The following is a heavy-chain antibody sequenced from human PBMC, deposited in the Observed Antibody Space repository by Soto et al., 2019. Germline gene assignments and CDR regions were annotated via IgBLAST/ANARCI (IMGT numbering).Heavy chain of an antibody. Sequence: PVKVSCKASGGTFSTYAISWVRQAHGQGPEWMGGIIPIFGRANYAQKFQGRVTITADKSTSTAYMELSSLRSEDTAVYYCARVEMVDTAMVTGSDYWGQGTLGTV. CDR1: GGTFSTYA. CDR2: IIPIFGRA. V-gene: IGHV1-69*06. J-gene: IGHJ4*02. D-gene: IGHD5-18*01. CDR3: ARVEMVDTAMVTGSDY.